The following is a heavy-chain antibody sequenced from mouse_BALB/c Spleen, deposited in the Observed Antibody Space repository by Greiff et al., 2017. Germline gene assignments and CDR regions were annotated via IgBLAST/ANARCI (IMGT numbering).Heavy chain of an antibody. J-gene: IGHJ3*01. V-gene: IGHV3-2*02. CDR1: GYSITSDYA. D-gene: IGHD1-1*01. Sequence: EVQLVESGPGLVKPSQSLSLTCTVTGYSITSDYAWNWIRQFPGNKLEWMGYISYSGSTSYNPSLKSRISITRDTSKNQFFLQLNSVTTEDTATYYCAREGDYGSSYWFAYWGQGTLVTVSA. CDR2: ISYSGST. CDR3: AREGDYGSSYWFAY.